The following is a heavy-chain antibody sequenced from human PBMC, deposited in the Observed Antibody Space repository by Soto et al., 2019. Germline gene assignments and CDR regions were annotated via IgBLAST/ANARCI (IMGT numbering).Heavy chain of an antibody. CDR2: IIPVFGTA. J-gene: IGHJ6*02. CDR1: GGTFSSYA. D-gene: IGHD2-15*01. CDR3: ASNGGYCRGGSCYPLHYGMDV. Sequence: QVQLVQSGAEVKKPGSSVKVSCKASGGTFSSYAISWVRQAPGQGLEWMGGIIPVFGTANYGQKFQGRVRITADKSTSTADRELSSLRSEDTAVYYCASNGGYCRGGSCYPLHYGMDVWGQGTTVTVSS. V-gene: IGHV1-69*06.